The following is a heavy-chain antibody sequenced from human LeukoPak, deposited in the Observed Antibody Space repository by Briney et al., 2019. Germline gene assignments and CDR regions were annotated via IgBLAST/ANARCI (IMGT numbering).Heavy chain of an antibody. Sequence: GASVKVSCKASGGTFSSYAISWVRQAPGQGLEWMGRIIPILGIANYAQKFQGRVTITADKSTSTAYVELSSLRSEDTAVYYCARDTALDGMDVWGQGTTVTVSS. D-gene: IGHD3-3*02. CDR2: IIPILGIA. CDR1: GGTFSSYA. V-gene: IGHV1-69*04. CDR3: ARDTALDGMDV. J-gene: IGHJ6*02.